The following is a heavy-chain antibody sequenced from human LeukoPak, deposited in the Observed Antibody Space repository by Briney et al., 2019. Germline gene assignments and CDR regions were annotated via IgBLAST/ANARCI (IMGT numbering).Heavy chain of an antibody. Sequence: PGRSLRLSCAASGFTFSSYGMHWVRQAPGEGLEWVAVISYDVGKKYYADSVKGRFTISRDNSKNTLYLQMNSLRAEDTAVYYCARASRGWLVQQWHYWGQGTLVTVSS. CDR3: ARASRGWLVQQWHY. D-gene: IGHD6-19*01. J-gene: IGHJ4*02. CDR2: ISYDVGKK. CDR1: GFTFSSYG. V-gene: IGHV3-30*03.